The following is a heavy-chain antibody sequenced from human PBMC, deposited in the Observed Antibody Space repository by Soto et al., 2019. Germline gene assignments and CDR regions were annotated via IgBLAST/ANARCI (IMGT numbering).Heavy chain of an antibody. J-gene: IGHJ4*02. CDR2: IYYSGHT. V-gene: IGHV4-31*11. CDR1: GASVRSGGYY. CDR3: ARCFGAAAYFDY. Sequence: VQLQESGPGLVKPSQTLSLLCAVSGASVRSGGYYWAWIRQHPGKGLEWIGYIYYSGHTYYNPSLKSRLTISVDTSKNQFSLNLTSVTAADTAVYYYARCFGAAAYFDYGGQGTLVTVSS. D-gene: IGHD6-13*01.